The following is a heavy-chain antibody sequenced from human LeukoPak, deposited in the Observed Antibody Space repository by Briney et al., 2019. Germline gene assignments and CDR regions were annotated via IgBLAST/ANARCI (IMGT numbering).Heavy chain of an antibody. CDR3: VRDMGYYDRV. D-gene: IGHD3-22*01. CDR2: ISSSGSTI. J-gene: IGHJ4*02. CDR1: GFTFSSYE. V-gene: IGHV3-48*03. Sequence: GGSLRLSCAASGFTFSSYEMNWVRQAPGKGLEWVSYISSSGSTIYYADSVKGRFTISRDNAKNTLYLQMNSLRAEDTAVYYCVRDMGYYDRVWGQGTLVTVSS.